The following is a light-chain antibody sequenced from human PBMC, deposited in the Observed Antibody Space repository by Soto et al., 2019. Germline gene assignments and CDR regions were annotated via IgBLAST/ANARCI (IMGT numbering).Light chain of an antibody. CDR3: QQYNNWWT. J-gene: IGKJ1*01. CDR2: GAS. V-gene: IGKV3-15*01. Sequence: EIAMTQSPAALSVCPWERATLSGRASQSVSSSLAWYQQKPGQAPRLLIYGASTRATGIPARFSGSGSGTEFTLTISSLQSEDFAVYYCQQYNNWWTFGQGTKVDIK. CDR1: QSVSSS.